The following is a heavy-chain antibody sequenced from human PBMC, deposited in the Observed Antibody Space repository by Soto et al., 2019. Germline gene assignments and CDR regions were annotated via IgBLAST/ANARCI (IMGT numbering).Heavy chain of an antibody. CDR2: ISGSGGST. CDR1: EVNFRSFA. D-gene: IGHD4-17*01. CDR3: AEAPATVTVLDY. J-gene: IGHJ4*02. Sequence: CVPKRVPCGASEVNFRSFAVRWVRKAPGKGLEWVSAISGSGGSTYYADSVKGRFTISRDNSKNTLYLQMNSLRAEDTAVYYCAEAPATVTVLDYWGQGTLVTVSS. V-gene: IGHV3-23*01.